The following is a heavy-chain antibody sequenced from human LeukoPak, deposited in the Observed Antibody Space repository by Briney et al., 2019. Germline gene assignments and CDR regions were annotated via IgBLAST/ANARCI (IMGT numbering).Heavy chain of an antibody. CDR3: ATEREGFDY. J-gene: IGHJ4*02. Sequence: GGSLRLSCAASGFFFNTYSMTWVRQAPGKGLEWVAYISTSSNYIYYADSVKGRFTISRDNAKKSLYLQMNSLRADDTAVYFCATEREGFDYWGQGTLVTVSS. V-gene: IGHV3-21*01. CDR1: GFFFNTYS. CDR2: ISTSSNYI.